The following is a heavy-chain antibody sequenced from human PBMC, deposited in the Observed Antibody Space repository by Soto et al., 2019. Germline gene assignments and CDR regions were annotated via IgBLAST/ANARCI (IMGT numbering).Heavy chain of an antibody. V-gene: IGHV4-59*01. D-gene: IGHD5-12*01. Sequence: SETLSLTCTVSGDSIRIYYGTWIRQPTWKGRELIGYIYHSGSTRYKPSLKSRVTISVDMSKNQFSRKLSSVIAADTAVYYCARAYGGFDNGLDVWGQGTAVTVSS. CDR1: GDSIRIYY. CDR3: ARAYGGFDNGLDV. J-gene: IGHJ6*02. CDR2: IYHSGST.